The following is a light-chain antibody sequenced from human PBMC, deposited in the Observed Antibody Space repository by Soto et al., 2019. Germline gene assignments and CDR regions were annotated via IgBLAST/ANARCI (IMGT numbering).Light chain of an antibody. CDR1: ESVSSN. Sequence: EIVITQSPATLSVSPGERATLSCRASESVSSNLAWYQQKPGQAPRLLFYGASTRATDIPARFSGSGSGTDFTLTINRLEPEDFAVYYCQQYGSSPTFGLGTKVDIK. CDR2: GAS. J-gene: IGKJ1*01. CDR3: QQYGSSPT. V-gene: IGKV3-15*01.